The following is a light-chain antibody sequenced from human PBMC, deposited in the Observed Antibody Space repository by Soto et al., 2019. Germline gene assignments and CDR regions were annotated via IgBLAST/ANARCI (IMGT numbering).Light chain of an antibody. CDR3: GSWDSSLSAYV. CDR2: DDD. V-gene: IGLV1-51*01. Sequence: QSAMTQPPSVSAAPGQTVTISCSGSSSNIGGNSVSWYQQLPGTAPKLLIYDDDKRPSGIPDRFSGSKSGTSATLGITGFRTGDEADYYCGSWDSSLSAYVFGTGTKVTVL. J-gene: IGLJ1*01. CDR1: SSNIGGNS.